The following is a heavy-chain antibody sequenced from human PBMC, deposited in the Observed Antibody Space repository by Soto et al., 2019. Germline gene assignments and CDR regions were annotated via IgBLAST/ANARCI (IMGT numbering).Heavy chain of an antibody. CDR3: ARDLGGWPDY. D-gene: IGHD6-19*01. V-gene: IGHV1-3*01. CDR1: GYTFTDYS. J-gene: IGHJ4*02. Sequence: ASVKVSCKASGYTFTDYSLQWVRQAPGQRLEWMGWINPASGKTKYSQKFQDRVTITRDTSASTAYMELSSLRSEDTAVYYCARDLGGWPDYWGQGTLVPVSS. CDR2: INPASGKT.